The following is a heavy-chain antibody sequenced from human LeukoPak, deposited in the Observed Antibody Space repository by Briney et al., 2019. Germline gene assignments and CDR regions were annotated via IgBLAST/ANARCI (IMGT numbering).Heavy chain of an antibody. CDR2: IDPSDSYT. CDR1: GYSFTSYW. D-gene: IGHD2-15*01. Sequence: PGESLQISCQGSGYSFTSYWISWVRPMPGKGLEWMGRIDPSDSYTNYSPSFQGHVTISADKSISTAYLQWSSLKASDTGMYYCACYSGVLNWFDPWGQGTLVTVSS. J-gene: IGHJ5*02. V-gene: IGHV5-10-1*01. CDR3: ACYSGVLNWFDP.